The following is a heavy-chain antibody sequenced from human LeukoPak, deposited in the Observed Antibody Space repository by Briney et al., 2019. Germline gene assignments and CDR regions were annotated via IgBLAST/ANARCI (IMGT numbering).Heavy chain of an antibody. CDR1: GFIFSDYG. CDR3: TKEKVAYYTDRWSGLFDT. V-gene: IGHV3-30*02. Sequence: GGSLRLSCAASGFIFSDYGMNWVRQVPGKGLEWLTFIRHDGSNKFYAESVKGRFTISRDMSKNTLYLQMNSLTLEDTAIYYCTKEKVAYYTDRWSGLFDTWGQGTLVSVSS. D-gene: IGHD1-26*01. CDR2: IRHDGSNK. J-gene: IGHJ5*02.